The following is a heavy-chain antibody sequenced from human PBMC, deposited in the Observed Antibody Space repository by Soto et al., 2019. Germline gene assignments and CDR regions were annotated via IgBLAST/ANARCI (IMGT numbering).Heavy chain of an antibody. CDR1: GFTFSSYA. V-gene: IGHV3-64D*06. CDR3: VKSRGGNNFDFFD. Sequence: AGGSLRLSCSASGFTFSSYAMHWVRQAPGKGLEYVSGVRGNGDPPFCADSVKGRFTISRDNSKNTLYLQMSSLSADDTAVYYCVKSRGGNNFDFFDWGQGALVTVSS. D-gene: IGHD5-12*01. J-gene: IGHJ4*02. CDR2: VRGNGDPP.